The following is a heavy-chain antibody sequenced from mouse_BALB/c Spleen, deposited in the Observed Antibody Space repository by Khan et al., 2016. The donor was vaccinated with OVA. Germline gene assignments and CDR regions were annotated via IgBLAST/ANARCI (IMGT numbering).Heavy chain of an antibody. J-gene: IGHJ2*01. V-gene: IGHV1S137*01. CDR2: ISIYYDNT. CDR1: GYTFTDYA. D-gene: IGHD2-2*01. Sequence: VQLQESGPELVRPGESVKISCKGSGYTFTDYAMHWVKQSHAKSLEWIGVISIYYDNTNYNQKFKGKATMTVDKSSSTAYMELARLTSEDSAIYYVAGGGAWLGRGGGYSDYWGQGTTLTVSA. CDR3: AGGGAWLGRGGGYSDY.